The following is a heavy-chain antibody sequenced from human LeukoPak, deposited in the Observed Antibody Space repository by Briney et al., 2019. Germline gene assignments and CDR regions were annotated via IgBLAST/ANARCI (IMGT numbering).Heavy chain of an antibody. J-gene: IGHJ4*02. D-gene: IGHD6-19*01. CDR3: AKATQWLAFDY. Sequence: SETLSLTCTVSGGSISSHFWSWIRQSPGKRLEWIGNIYNSGTTNYNPSVNSRVTISVDTSRNQLSLQLTSVTAADTAVYYCAKATQWLAFDYWGRGTLVTVSS. V-gene: IGHV4-59*11. CDR2: IYNSGTT. CDR1: GGSISSHF.